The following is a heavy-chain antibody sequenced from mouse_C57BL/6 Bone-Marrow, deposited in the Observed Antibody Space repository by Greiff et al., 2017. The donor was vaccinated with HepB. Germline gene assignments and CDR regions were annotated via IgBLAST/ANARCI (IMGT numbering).Heavy chain of an antibody. CDR1: GFTFSDYY. J-gene: IGHJ4*01. D-gene: IGHD2-1*01. CDR3: ARPLLCYYAMDY. V-gene: IGHV5-12*01. CDR2: ISNGGGST. Sequence: EVMLVESGGGLVQPGGSLKLSCAASGFTFSDYYMYWVRQTPEKRLEWVAYISNGGGSTYYPDTVKGRFTISRDNAKNTLYLQMSRLKSEDTAMYYCARPLLCYYAMDYWGQGTSVTVSS.